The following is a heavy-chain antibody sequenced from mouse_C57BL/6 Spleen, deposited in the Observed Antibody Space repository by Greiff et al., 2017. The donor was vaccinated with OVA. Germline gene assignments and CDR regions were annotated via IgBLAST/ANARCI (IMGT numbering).Heavy chain of an antibody. Sequence: EVKVVESGGGLVQPGGSMKLSCVASGFTFSNYWMNWVRQSPEKGLEWVAQIRLKSDNYATHYAESVKGRFTISRDDSKSSVYLQMNNLRAEDTGIYYCTASTVVAHWYFDVWGTGTTVTVSS. J-gene: IGHJ1*03. CDR2: IRLKSDNYAT. V-gene: IGHV6-3*01. CDR3: TASTVVAHWYFDV. D-gene: IGHD1-1*01. CDR1: GFTFSNYW.